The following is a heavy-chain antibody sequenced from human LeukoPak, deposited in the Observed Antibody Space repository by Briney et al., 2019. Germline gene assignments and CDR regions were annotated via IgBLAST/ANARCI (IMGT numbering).Heavy chain of an antibody. V-gene: IGHV1-18*01. Sequence: ASVKVSCKASGYTFTSYGISWVRQAPGQGLEWMGWISAYNGNTNYAQKLQGRVTMTTDTSTSTAYMELRSLRSDDTAVYYRASWSLARQWLGDPGFDPWGQGTLVTVSS. CDR1: GYTFTSYG. D-gene: IGHD6-19*01. J-gene: IGHJ5*02. CDR2: ISAYNGNT. CDR3: ASWSLARQWLGDPGFDP.